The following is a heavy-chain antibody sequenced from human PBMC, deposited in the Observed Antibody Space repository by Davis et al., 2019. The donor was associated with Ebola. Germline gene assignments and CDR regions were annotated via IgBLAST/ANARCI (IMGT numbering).Heavy chain of an antibody. D-gene: IGHD3-10*01. Sequence: SETLSLTCTVSGGSISTDYWSWIRQPPGKGLEWIGYISYTGSTNYNPSLKSRVTISVDTSKNHVSLKLSSVTAADTAVYYCARLYYGSGSYYNWFDPWGQGTLVTVSS. CDR2: ISYTGST. J-gene: IGHJ5*02. CDR3: ARLYYGSGSYYNWFDP. CDR1: GGSISTDY. V-gene: IGHV4-59*08.